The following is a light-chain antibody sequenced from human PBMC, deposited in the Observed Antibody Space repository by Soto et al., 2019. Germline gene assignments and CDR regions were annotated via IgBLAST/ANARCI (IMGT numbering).Light chain of an antibody. J-gene: IGLJ2*01. Sequence: QSVLTQPPSVSAAPGQKVTISCSGSSSNIGNNYVSWYQQLPGTAPKLLIYDNNKRPSGIPDRFAGSKSGTSATLGITGLESGDEADYYGVTWDSSLSDVVFGGGTKVTVL. CDR3: VTWDSSLSDVV. CDR2: DNN. V-gene: IGLV1-51*01. CDR1: SSNIGNNY.